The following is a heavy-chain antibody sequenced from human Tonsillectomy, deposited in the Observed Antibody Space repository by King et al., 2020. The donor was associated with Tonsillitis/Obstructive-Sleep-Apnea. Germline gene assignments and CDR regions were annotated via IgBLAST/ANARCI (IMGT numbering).Heavy chain of an antibody. V-gene: IGHV1-18*01. D-gene: IGHD3-3*01. CDR2: ISPYNGNT. J-gene: IGHJ6*03. Sequence: QLVQSGGEVKKPGASVKVSCKASGYTFTNYGISWVRQAPGQGLEWMGWISPYNGNTNYAQKLQGRVTMTTDTSTSTAYMELRSLRYDDTAVYYCASSTIFGVVIYYMDVWGKGTTVTVSS. CDR1: GYTFTNYG. CDR3: ASSTIFGVVIYYMDV.